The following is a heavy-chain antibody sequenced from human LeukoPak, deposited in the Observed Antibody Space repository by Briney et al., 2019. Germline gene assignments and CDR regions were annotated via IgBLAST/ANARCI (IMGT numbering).Heavy chain of an antibody. CDR1: GYTFTSYG. CDR3: ARLYSNYDYYYYYMDV. J-gene: IGHJ6*03. CDR2: ISAYNGNT. V-gene: IGHV1-18*01. D-gene: IGHD4-11*01. Sequence: GASVKVSFKASGYTFTSYGISWVRQAPGQGLEWMGWISAYNGNTNYAQKLQGRVTMTTDTSTSTAYMELRSLRSDDTAVYYCARLYSNYDYYYYYMDVWGKGTTVTVSS.